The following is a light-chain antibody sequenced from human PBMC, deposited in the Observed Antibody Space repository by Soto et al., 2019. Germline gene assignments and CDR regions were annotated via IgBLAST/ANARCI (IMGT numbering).Light chain of an antibody. CDR3: SSYTSSNTPV. CDR2: EVS. Sequence: QSALTQPASVSGSPGQSITISCTGTSRDVGGYNYVSWYQQHPGKAPKLMIYEVSNRPSGVSTRFSGSKSANTASLTVSGLQAEDEADYYCSSYTSSNTPVFGGGTKLTVL. V-gene: IGLV2-14*01. J-gene: IGLJ3*02. CDR1: SRDVGGYNY.